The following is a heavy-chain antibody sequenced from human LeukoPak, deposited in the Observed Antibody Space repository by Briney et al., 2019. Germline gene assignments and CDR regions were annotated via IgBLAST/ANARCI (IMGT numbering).Heavy chain of an antibody. CDR3: ASGTRRDSDAFDI. J-gene: IGHJ3*02. D-gene: IGHD1-14*01. V-gene: IGHV3-21*01. CDR1: GFTFSSYS. CDR2: ISSSSSYI. Sequence: GGSLRFSCAASGFTFSSYSMNWVRQAPGKGLEWVSSISSSSSYIYYADSVKGRFTISRDNAKNSLYLQMNSLRAEDTAVYYCASGTRRDSDAFDIWGQGTMVTVSS.